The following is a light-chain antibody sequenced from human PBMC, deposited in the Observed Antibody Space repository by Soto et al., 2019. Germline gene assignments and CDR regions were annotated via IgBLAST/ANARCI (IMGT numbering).Light chain of an antibody. CDR1: QVIGSRY. Sequence: EIVMTQSPGTLSLSPGESATISCRASQVIGSRYLAWYHQKYGQAPRLLIYGASSRATGIPDRFSGSGSGTDFTLTISRLEPEDFVVYYCQQFGSSIPHTFGQGTKLEI. CDR2: GAS. J-gene: IGKJ2*01. CDR3: QQFGSSIPHT. V-gene: IGKV3-20*01.